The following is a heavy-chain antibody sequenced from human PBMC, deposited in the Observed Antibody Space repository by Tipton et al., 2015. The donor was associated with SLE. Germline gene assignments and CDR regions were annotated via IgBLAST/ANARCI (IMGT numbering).Heavy chain of an antibody. J-gene: IGHJ2*01. CDR1: GGSISSSSYY. CDR3: ARARLGYGDYERWYFDL. Sequence: TLSLTCTVSGGSISSSSYYWGWIRQPPGKGLEWIGSIYYSGSTYYNPSLKSRVTISVDTPKNQFSLKLSSVTAADTAVYYCARARLGYGDYERWYFDLWGRGTLVTVSS. CDR2: IYYSGST. D-gene: IGHD4-17*01. V-gene: IGHV4-39*07.